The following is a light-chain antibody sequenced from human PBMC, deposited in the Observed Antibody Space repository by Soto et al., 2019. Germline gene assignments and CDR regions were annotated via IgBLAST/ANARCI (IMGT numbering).Light chain of an antibody. J-gene: IGKJ1*01. V-gene: IGKV1-8*01. CDR1: QDVGRY. CDR3: QHYKNYPWT. CDR2: GAS. Sequence: AIRMTQSPSSLSASAGDRVAIACRASQDVGRYLAWYQQKPGQAPKLLIYGASTLQSGVPSRFSGGGSGTDFTLTISCRQSEDFAAYHCQHYKNYPWTFGQGTKVEIK.